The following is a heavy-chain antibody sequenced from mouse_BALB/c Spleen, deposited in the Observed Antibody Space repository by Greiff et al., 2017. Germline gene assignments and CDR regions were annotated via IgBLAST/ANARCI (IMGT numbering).Heavy chain of an antibody. J-gene: IGHJ2*01. CDR2: ISSGGSYT. V-gene: IGHV5-6*02. CDR3: ARRELDGGGFDY. Sequence: DVMLVESGGDLVKPGGSLKLSCAASGFTFSSYGMSWVRQTPDKRLEWVATISSGGSYTYYPDSVKGRFTISRDNAKNTLYLQMSSLKSEDTAMYYCARRELDGGGFDYWGQGTTLTVSS. CDR1: GFTFSSYG.